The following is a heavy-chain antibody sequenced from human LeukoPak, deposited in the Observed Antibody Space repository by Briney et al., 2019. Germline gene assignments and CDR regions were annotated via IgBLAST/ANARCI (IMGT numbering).Heavy chain of an antibody. J-gene: IGHJ6*03. V-gene: IGHV4-34*01. CDR3: AGGKMATIKNYYYYYMDV. Sequence: SETLSLTCAVYGGSFSGYYWSRIRQPPGKGLEWIGEINHSGSTNYNPSLKSRVTISVDTSKNQFSLKLSSVTAADTAVYYCAGGKMATIKNYYYYYMDVWGKGTTVTVSS. CDR2: INHSGST. CDR1: GGSFSGYY. D-gene: IGHD5-24*01.